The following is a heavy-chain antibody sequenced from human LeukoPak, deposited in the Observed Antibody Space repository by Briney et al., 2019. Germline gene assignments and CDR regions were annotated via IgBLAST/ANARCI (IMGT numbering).Heavy chain of an antibody. CDR3: ARGGDSSGYTDY. V-gene: IGHV4-34*01. CDR2: INHSGST. CDR1: GGSFSGYY. Sequence: SETLSLTCAVYGGSFSGYYWSWIRQPPGKGLEWIGEINHSGSTNYNPSLKSRVTISVDTSKNQFSLKLSSVTAADTAVYYCARGGDSSGYTDYWGQEPWSPSPQ. J-gene: IGHJ4*01. D-gene: IGHD3-22*01.